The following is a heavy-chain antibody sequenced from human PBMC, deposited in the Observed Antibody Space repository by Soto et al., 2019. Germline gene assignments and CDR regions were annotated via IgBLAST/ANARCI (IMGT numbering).Heavy chain of an antibody. CDR1: GFTFSSYG. J-gene: IGHJ4*03. CDR2: IRSKVNNYAT. Sequence: PGGSLRLSCAASGFTFSSYGMHWVRQGSGKGLEWVGLIRSKVNNYATTYAASVKGRFTISRDDSKSTAYLQMNSLKTEDTAVYYCTSLRCSGSNCFFDDWGKGNLVTVYS. CDR3: TSLRCSGSNCFFDD. D-gene: IGHD2-15*01. V-gene: IGHV3-73*01.